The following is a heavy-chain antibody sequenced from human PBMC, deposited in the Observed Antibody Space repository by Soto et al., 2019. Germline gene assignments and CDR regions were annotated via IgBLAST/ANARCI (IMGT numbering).Heavy chain of an antibody. V-gene: IGHV4-31*03. CDR3: ARSRSYYVEDFQQ. D-gene: IGHD1-26*01. CDR2: IYDSGLT. Sequence: QVQLQESGPGLVKPSQTLSLTCSVSGDSISTEGYYWSWIRQLPGKGLEWIGYIYDSGLTSYNPSLKRRVTISRGTSKNQFYLKLSSVTAADTAVYYCARSRSYYVEDFQQWGQGTLVTVSS. CDR1: GDSISTEGYY. J-gene: IGHJ1*01.